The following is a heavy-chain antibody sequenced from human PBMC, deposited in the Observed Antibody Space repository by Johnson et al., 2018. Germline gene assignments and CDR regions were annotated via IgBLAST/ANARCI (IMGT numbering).Heavy chain of an antibody. D-gene: IGHD3-22*01. CDR1: GFTFSSYG. CDR2: ISYDGSNK. CDR3: AKGTDSSGYWHIGGIDY. J-gene: IGHJ4*02. Sequence: VQLVESGGGVVQPGRSLRLSCAASGFTFSSYGMHWVRQAPGKGLEWVVVISYDGSNKYYADSVKGRFTISRDNSNNTLYLQMNSLRAEETAVYYCAKGTDSSGYWHIGGIDYWGQGTLVTVSS. V-gene: IGHV3-30*18.